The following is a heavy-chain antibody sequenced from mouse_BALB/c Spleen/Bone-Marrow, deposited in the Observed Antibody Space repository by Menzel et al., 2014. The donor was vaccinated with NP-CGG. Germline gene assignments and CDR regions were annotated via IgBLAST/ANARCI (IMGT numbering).Heavy chain of an antibody. Sequence: VQLQQSGPDLVKPSQSLSLTCTVTGYSVTSGYSWHWIRQFPGIKLEWMGYIHYSGSTNYNPSLKSRISITRDTSKSQFFLQLNSVTTEDTATYYCARGGEYGSSSFDYWGQGTTLTVSS. CDR3: ARGGEYGSSSFDY. D-gene: IGHD1-1*01. V-gene: IGHV3-1*02. J-gene: IGHJ2*01. CDR1: GYSVTSGYS. CDR2: IHYSGST.